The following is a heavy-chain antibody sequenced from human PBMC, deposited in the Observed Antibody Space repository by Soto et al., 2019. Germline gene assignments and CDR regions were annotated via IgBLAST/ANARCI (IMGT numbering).Heavy chain of an antibody. CDR3: ARVRRGYSGYDAPADY. CDR1: GGTFRSYA. V-gene: IGHV1-69*01. J-gene: IGHJ4*02. CDR2: IIPIFGTA. D-gene: IGHD5-12*01. Sequence: QVQLVQSGAEVKKPGSSVKVPCKASGGTFRSYAISWVRQAPGQGLEWMGGIIPIFGTANYAQKFQGRVTITADESTSTADMELSSLRSEDTAVYYCARVRRGYSGYDAPADYWGQGTLVTVSS.